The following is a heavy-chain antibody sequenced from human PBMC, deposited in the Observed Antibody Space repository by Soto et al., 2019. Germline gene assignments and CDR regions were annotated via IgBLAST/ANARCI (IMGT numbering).Heavy chain of an antibody. V-gene: IGHV4-31*03. D-gene: IGHD5-18*01. CDR1: GGSISSGGYY. CDR3: ARGNSYGLAVDY. CDR2: IYYSGST. Sequence: QVQLQESGPGLVKPSQTLSLTCTVSGGSISSGGYYWSWIRQHPGTGLEWIGYIYYSGSTYYNPSLKSRVTISVDTSKNQFSLKLSSVTAADTAVYYCARGNSYGLAVDYWGQGTLVTVSS. J-gene: IGHJ4*02.